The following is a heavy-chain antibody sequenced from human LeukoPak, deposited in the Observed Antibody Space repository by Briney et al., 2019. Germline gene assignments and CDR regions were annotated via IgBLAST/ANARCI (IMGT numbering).Heavy chain of an antibody. CDR2: IYYSGST. V-gene: IGHV4-59*08. J-gene: IGHJ4*02. CDR3: ARLRLNYYDSSGYYFDY. Sequence: SETLSLTCTVSGSSISSYYWSWIRQPPGKGLEWIGYIYYSGSTNYNPSLKSRVTISVDTSKNQFSLKLSSVTAADTAVYYCARLRLNYYDSSGYYFDYWGQGTLVTVSS. D-gene: IGHD3-22*01. CDR1: GSSISSYY.